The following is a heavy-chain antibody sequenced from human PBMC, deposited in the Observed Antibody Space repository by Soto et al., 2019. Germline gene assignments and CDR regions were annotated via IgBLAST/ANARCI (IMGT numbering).Heavy chain of an antibody. J-gene: IGHJ6*02. CDR3: ARGIKWLRSFVTHYYGMDV. Sequence: PSETPFLTCAVYGGSFSGYYWRWIRQPPGKGLEWIGEINHSGSTNYNPSLKSRVTISVDTSKNQFSLKLSSVTAADTAVYYCARGIKWLRSFVTHYYGMDVWGQGTTVTVAS. D-gene: IGHD5-12*01. CDR2: INHSGST. V-gene: IGHV4-34*01. CDR1: GGSFSGYY.